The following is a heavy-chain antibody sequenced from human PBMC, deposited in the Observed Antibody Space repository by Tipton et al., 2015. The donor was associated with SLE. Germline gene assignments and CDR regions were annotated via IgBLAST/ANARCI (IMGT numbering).Heavy chain of an antibody. Sequence: GSLRLSCVASGFTFSSYEMNWVRQPPGKGLEWVSHISSSGSIIYYADSVKGRFTISRDNAKNSLYLQMNSLRAEDTALYYCARYNSGSYKEYFQHWGQGTLVTVSS. CDR3: ARYNSGSYKEYFQH. CDR1: GFTFSSYE. J-gene: IGHJ1*01. CDR2: ISSSGSII. V-gene: IGHV3-48*03. D-gene: IGHD3-10*01.